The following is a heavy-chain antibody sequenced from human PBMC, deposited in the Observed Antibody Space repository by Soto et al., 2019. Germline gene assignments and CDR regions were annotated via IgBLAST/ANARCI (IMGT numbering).Heavy chain of an antibody. CDR3: ARENGYNWDDYFDY. J-gene: IGHJ4*02. CDR2: IIPIFGTA. Sequence: QVSCIASGGTFSSYAIICVQQATGQGLEWMGGIIPIFGTANYAQKFQGRVTITADESTSTAYMELSSLRSEDTAVYYFARENGYNWDDYFDYWGQGTRVTVSS. CDR1: GGTFSSYA. V-gene: IGHV1-69*01. D-gene: IGHD5-12*01.